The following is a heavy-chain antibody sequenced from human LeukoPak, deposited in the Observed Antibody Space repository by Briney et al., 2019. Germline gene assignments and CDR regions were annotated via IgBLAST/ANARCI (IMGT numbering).Heavy chain of an antibody. J-gene: IGHJ6*04. V-gene: IGHV3-30*02. CDR1: GFTFSRYG. D-gene: IGHD2-8*01. Sequence: GGSLRLSCAASGFTFSRYGMHWVREAPGKGGEWGAYLQYEGSKQQYADSVKGRFRVSRDNPKNMLNLQMNSLRAEDTAVYYCAKDRCSNGIGCLFYYMVVWGKGTTVTIYS. CDR2: LQYEGSKQ. CDR3: AKDRCSNGIGCLFYYMVV.